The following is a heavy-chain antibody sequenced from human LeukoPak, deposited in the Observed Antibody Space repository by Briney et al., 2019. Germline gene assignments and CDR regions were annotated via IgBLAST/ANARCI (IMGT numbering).Heavy chain of an antibody. CDR3: ARDPSDFAGWFDP. CDR1: GGSISRYY. CDR2: VYSSGTT. V-gene: IGHV4-4*07. Sequence: PSETLSLTCIVSGGSISRYYWSWIRRPAGMGLEWIGRVYSSGTTSYNPSLKSRVTMSVDTSRNQISLRLNSVTAADTAVYYCARDPSDFAGWFDPWGQGTLVTVSS. D-gene: IGHD3-10*01. J-gene: IGHJ5*02.